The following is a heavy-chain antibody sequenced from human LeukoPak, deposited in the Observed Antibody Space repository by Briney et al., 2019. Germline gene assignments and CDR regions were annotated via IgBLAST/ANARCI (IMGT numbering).Heavy chain of an antibody. Sequence: SETLSLTCTVSGGSISSYYWSWIRQPPGKGLEWIGYFYYSGSTNYNPSLKSRVTISVDTSKNQFSLKLSSVTAADTAVYYCSRWLLPSVGDYWGQGTLVTVSS. J-gene: IGHJ4*02. V-gene: IGHV4-59*08. D-gene: IGHD3-22*01. CDR1: GGSISSYY. CDR3: SRWLLPSVGDY. CDR2: FYYSGST.